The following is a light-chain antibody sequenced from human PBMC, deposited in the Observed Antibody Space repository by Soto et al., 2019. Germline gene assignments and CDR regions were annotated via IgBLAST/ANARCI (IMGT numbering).Light chain of an antibody. CDR1: QSVSSN. V-gene: IGKV3-15*01. CDR2: GAS. J-gene: IGKJ5*01. CDR3: QQYQNWPLIT. Sequence: EIVRTESPGTLSVAPGERVTVSCRASQSVSSNLAWYQQKPGQTPRLLIYGASTRATGIPDRFSCSGSGTEFTLTISSLQSEDFADYYCQQYQNWPLITFGQGTRLEI.